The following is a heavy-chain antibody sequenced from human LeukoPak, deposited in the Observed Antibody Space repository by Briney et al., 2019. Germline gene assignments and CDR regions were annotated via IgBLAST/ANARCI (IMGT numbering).Heavy chain of an antibody. CDR2: IGGDGIA. CDR1: GFTFTDHP. J-gene: IGHJ4*02. V-gene: IGHV3-69-1*01. Sequence: GGSLRLSCVASGFTFTDHPMNWVRQAPGKGLEWISYIGGDGIAFYADSVKGRFTASKDDARKSMYLQMNSLRVEDTAMYYCAKGSRSSRPYYFDYWGQGTLVTVSS. CDR3: AKGSRSSRPYYFDY. D-gene: IGHD6-6*01.